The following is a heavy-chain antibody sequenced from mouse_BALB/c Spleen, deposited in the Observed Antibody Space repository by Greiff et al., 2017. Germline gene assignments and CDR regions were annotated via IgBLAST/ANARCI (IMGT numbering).Heavy chain of an antibody. Sequence: VQLQESGAELAKPGASVKMSCKASGYTFTSYWMHWVKQRPGQGLEWIGYINPSTGYTEYNQKFKDKATLTADKSSSTAYMQLSSLTSEDSAVYYCANYDGYPDYWGQGTTLTVSS. CDR2: INPSTGYT. J-gene: IGHJ2*01. D-gene: IGHD2-3*01. CDR3: ANYDGYPDY. CDR1: GYTFTSYW. V-gene: IGHV1-7*01.